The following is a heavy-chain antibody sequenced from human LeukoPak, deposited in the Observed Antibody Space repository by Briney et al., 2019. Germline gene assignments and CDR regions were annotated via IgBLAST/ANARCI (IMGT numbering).Heavy chain of an antibody. V-gene: IGHV3-23*03. D-gene: IGHD3-22*01. CDR2: IYSDNT. CDR1: GFTFTYYA. Sequence: GGSLRLSCAASGFTFTYYAMSWVRQAPGKGLEWVSFIYSDNTHYSDSVKGRFTISRDNSKNTLYLQMNSLRAEDTAVYYCAKDYYDSSGYYSVSVDYWGQGTLVTVSS. J-gene: IGHJ4*02. CDR3: AKDYYDSSGYYSVSVDY.